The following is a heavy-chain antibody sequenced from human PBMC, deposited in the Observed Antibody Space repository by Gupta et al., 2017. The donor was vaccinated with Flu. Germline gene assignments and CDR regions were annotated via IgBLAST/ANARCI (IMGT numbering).Heavy chain of an antibody. CDR1: GGSFSGYY. CDR2: INHSGST. CDR3: ARDSTVTTLYFDY. J-gene: IGHJ4*02. Sequence: QVQLQQWGAGLLKPSETLSLTCAVYGGSFSGYYWSWIRQPPGKGLEWIGEINHSGSTNYNPSLKSRVTISVDTSKNQFSLKLSSVTAADTAVYYCARDSTVTTLYFDYWGQGTLVTVSS. V-gene: IGHV4-34*02. D-gene: IGHD4-17*01.